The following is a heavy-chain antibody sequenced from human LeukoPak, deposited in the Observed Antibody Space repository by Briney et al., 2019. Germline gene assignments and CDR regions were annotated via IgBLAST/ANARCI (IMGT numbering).Heavy chain of an antibody. Sequence: PGGSLRLSCTASGFTFVDYAMSCVRQAPGKGLEWVGFIRSKAYGGTTEYAASVKGRFTISRDDSKSIAYLQMNSLKTEDTVVYYCTRAKLGYCSGGSCRTPFDCWGQGTLVTVSS. CDR2: IRSKAYGGTT. V-gene: IGHV3-49*04. J-gene: IGHJ4*02. D-gene: IGHD2-15*01. CDR1: GFTFVDYA. CDR3: TRAKLGYCSGGSCRTPFDC.